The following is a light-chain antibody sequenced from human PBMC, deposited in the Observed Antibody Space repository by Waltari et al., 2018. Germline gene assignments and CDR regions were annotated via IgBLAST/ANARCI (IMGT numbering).Light chain of an antibody. CDR3: QHYNNRPLT. V-gene: IGKV3-15*01. CDR2: GAS. CDR1: QSVSRN. J-gene: IGKJ4*01. Sequence: EIVMTQAPVTLSVSPGERATLFCRASQSVSRNLAWYQQKPGRGPRLLIYGASIRATGIPARFTGSGSGTEFTLTISRLQSEDFAVYFCQHYNNRPLTFGGGTKVEI.